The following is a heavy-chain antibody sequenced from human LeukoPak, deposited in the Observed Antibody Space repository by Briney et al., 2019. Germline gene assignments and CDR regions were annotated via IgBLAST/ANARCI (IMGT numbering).Heavy chain of an antibody. CDR3: AGDGAPFTMVRGVITA. CDR1: GFTFSSYW. CDR2: IKQDGSEK. J-gene: IGHJ5*02. Sequence: GGSLRLSCAASGFTFSSYWMSWVRQAPGKGLEWVANIKQDGSEKYYVDSVKGRFTISRDNAKNSLYLQMNSLRAEDTAVYYCAGDGAPFTMVRGVITAWGQGTLVTVSS. D-gene: IGHD3-10*01. V-gene: IGHV3-7*03.